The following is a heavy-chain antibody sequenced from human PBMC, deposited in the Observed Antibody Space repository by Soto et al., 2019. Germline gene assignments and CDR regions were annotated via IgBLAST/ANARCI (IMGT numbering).Heavy chain of an antibody. CDR3: ARLGAYNSRGHWDGFDP. CDR1: GYTFTSYG. CDR2: ISAYNGNT. D-gene: IGHD3-22*01. V-gene: IGHV1-18*01. J-gene: IGHJ5*02. Sequence: ASVKVSCKASGYTFTSYGISWVRQAPGQGLEWMGWISAYNGNTNYAQKLQGRVTMTTDTSTSTAYMELRSLRSDDTAVYYCARLGAYNSRGHWDGFDPWGQGTLVTVSS.